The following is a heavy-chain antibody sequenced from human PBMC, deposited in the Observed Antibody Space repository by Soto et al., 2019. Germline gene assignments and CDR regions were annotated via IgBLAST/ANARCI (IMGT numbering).Heavy chain of an antibody. CDR2: TSGSGGST. J-gene: IGHJ6*02. V-gene: IGHV3-23*01. D-gene: IGHD2-8*01. CDR3: AKDPGMLDSYYYYGMDV. Sequence: EVQLLESGGGLVQPGGSLRLSCAASGFTFSSYAMSWVRQAPGKGLEWVSATSGSGGSTYYADSVKGRFTVSRDNSKNMLYLQMNSLRAEDTAVYYCAKDPGMLDSYYYYGMDVWGQGTTVTVSS. CDR1: GFTFSSYA.